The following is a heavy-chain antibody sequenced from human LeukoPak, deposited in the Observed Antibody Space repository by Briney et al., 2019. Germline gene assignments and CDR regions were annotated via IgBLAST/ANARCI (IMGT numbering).Heavy chain of an antibody. CDR1: GFTFSSYW. D-gene: IGHD3-3*01. V-gene: IGHV3-74*01. Sequence: GGSLRLSCAASGFTFSSYWMHWVRQAPGKGLVWVSRINSDGSSTSYADSVKGRFTISRDNAKNTLYLQMNSLRAEDTAVYYCASTFEWDDAFDIWGQGTMVTVSS. CDR2: INSDGSST. J-gene: IGHJ3*02. CDR3: ASTFEWDDAFDI.